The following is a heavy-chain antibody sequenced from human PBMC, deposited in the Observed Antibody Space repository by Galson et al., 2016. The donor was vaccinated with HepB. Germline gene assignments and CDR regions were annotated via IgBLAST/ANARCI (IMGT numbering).Heavy chain of an antibody. CDR3: ALDLQSGYNYDF. D-gene: IGHD5-18*01. V-gene: IGHV1-24*01. CDR2: FDAEEGEV. CDR1: GYSLTDLS. Sequence: SVKVSCKVSGYSLTDLSVHRVRQAPGKGLEWMGAFDAEEGEVIYAQNFQDRVILTGDTSTDTAFLELKSLRSEDSAVYYCALDLQSGYNYDFWGLGTLVTVSS. J-gene: IGHJ4*02.